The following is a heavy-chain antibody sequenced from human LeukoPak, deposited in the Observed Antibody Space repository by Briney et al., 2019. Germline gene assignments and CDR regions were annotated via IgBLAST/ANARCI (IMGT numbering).Heavy chain of an antibody. CDR1: GGSLSGYY. Sequence: PSETLSLTCAVYGGSLSGYYWSWIRQPPGKGLEWIGEINHSGSTNYNPSLKSRVTISVDTSKNQFSLKLSSVTAADTAVYYCARGGSSTLTRLRPLNAFDIWGQGTMVTVSS. CDR2: INHSGST. CDR3: ARGGSSTLTRLRPLNAFDI. J-gene: IGHJ3*02. V-gene: IGHV4-34*01. D-gene: IGHD3-10*01.